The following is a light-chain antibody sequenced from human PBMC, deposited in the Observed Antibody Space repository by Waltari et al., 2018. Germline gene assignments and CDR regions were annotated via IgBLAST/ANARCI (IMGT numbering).Light chain of an antibody. CDR2: LGS. J-gene: IGKJ2*02. CDR1: QSLLHSNGYNC. CDR3: MQSLQAPCT. Sequence: EIVMTQSPLSLPITPGEPASIPCRSSQSLLHSNGYNCLDWYLQKPGQSPQFLIYLGSIRAAGVPDRFSGSGSGTEFTLNISKVEAEDVAVYYCMQSLQAPCTFGQGTKLEIE. V-gene: IGKV2-28*01.